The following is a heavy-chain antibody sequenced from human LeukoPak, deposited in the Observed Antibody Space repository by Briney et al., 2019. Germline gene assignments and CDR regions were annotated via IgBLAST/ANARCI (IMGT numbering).Heavy chain of an antibody. Sequence: PSETLSLTCTVSGYSISSGYYWGWIRPPPGKGLGWIGSIYHSGSTYYNPSLKSRVTISVDTSKNQFSLRLSSVTAADTAVYHCARLWYYGSGSPTLDYWGQGTLVTVSS. CDR2: IYHSGST. CDR3: ARLWYYGSGSPTLDY. CDR1: GYSISSGYY. J-gene: IGHJ4*02. V-gene: IGHV4-38-2*02. D-gene: IGHD3-10*01.